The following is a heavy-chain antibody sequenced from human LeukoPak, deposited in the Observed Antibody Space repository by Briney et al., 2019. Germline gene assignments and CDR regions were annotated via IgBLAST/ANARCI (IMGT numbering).Heavy chain of an antibody. CDR3: ASRPYYYDSSGYPNDAFDI. V-gene: IGHV5-51*01. Sequence: GESLKISCKGSGYSFTSYWIGWVRQMPGKGLEWIGIIYPGDSDTRYSPSFQGQVTISADKSISTAYLQWSSLKASDTAMYYCASRPYYYDSSGYPNDAFDIWGQGTMVTVSS. D-gene: IGHD3-22*01. CDR2: IYPGDSDT. J-gene: IGHJ3*02. CDR1: GYSFTSYW.